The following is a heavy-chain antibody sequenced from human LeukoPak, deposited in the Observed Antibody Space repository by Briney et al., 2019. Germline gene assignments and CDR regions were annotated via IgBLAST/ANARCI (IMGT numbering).Heavy chain of an antibody. CDR1: GFTFSSYA. D-gene: IGHD6-19*01. CDR3: TKDSRTGIAVAGRYPFAN. V-gene: IGHV3-23*01. Sequence: GGSLRLSCAPSGFTFSSYAMSWVRQAPGKGLEWVSAISGSGGSTYYADSVKGRFTISRDNSKNTLYLQMNSLRAEDTAVYYCTKDSRTGIAVAGRYPFANWGQGTLVTVSS. CDR2: ISGSGGST. J-gene: IGHJ4*02.